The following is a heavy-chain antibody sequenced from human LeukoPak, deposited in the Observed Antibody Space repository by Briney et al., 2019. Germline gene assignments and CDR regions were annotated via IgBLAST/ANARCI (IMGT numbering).Heavy chain of an antibody. CDR1: GYTFTSYG. CDR2: INTNTGNP. D-gene: IGHD2-2*01. CDR3: ARGAITVCQLLDY. J-gene: IGHJ4*02. V-gene: IGHV7-4-1*02. Sequence: GASVKVSCKASGYTFTSYGISWVRQAPGQGLEWMGWINTNTGNPTYAQGFTGRFVFSLDTSVSTTYLQISSLKAEDTAVYYCARGAITVCQLLDYWGQGTLVTVSS.